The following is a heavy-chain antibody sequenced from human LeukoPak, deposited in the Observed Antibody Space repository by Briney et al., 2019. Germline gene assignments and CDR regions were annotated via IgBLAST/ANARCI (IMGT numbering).Heavy chain of an antibody. CDR1: GFTFSSYA. CDR3: ATFNRGYSFFDY. Sequence: GGSLRLSCAASGFTFSSYAMSWVRQAPGKGLEWVSAISGSGGSTYYADSVKGRFTISRDNSKNTLYLQMNSLRAEDTAVYYCATFNRGYSFFDYWGQGTLVTVSS. D-gene: IGHD5-18*01. V-gene: IGHV3-23*01. CDR2: ISGSGGST. J-gene: IGHJ4*02.